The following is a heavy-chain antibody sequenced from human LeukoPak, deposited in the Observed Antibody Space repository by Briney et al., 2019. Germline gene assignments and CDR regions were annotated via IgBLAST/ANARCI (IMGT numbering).Heavy chain of an antibody. D-gene: IGHD3-3*01. CDR2: INHSGST. J-gene: IGHJ5*02. V-gene: IGHV4-34*01. Sequence: SETLSLTCAVYGGSFSGYYWSWIRQPPGKGLEWIGEINHSGSTNYNPSLKSRVTISVDTSKNQFSLKLSSVTAADTAVYYCARGRSGHYDFWGGYYPGYNWFDPWGQGTLVTVSS. CDR3: ARGRSGHYDFWGGYYPGYNWFDP. CDR1: GGSFSGYY.